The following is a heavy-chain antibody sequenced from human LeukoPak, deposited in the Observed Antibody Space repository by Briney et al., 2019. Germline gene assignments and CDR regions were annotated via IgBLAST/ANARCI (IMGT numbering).Heavy chain of an antibody. V-gene: IGHV3-7*01. J-gene: IGHJ4*02. CDR1: GFTFSSYW. Sequence: GGSLRLSCAASGFTFSSYWMSWVRQAPGKGLEWVDSIRQDGSEKHYVDSVKGRFTISRDNAKNSLSLEMNSLRAEDTALYYCARPHWGFDSWGQGTLVTVSS. D-gene: IGHD7-27*01. CDR2: IRQDGSEK. CDR3: ARPHWGFDS.